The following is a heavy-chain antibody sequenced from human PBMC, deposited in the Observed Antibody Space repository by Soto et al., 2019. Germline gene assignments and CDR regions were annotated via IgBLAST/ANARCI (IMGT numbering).Heavy chain of an antibody. CDR2: IYYSGST. J-gene: IGHJ6*02. CDR3: ARGIEGWYQGRYYYGMDV. CDR1: GGSVSSGSYY. V-gene: IGHV4-61*01. Sequence: QVQLQESGPGLVKPSETLSLTCTVSGGSVSSGSYYWSWIRQPPGKGLEWIGYIYYSGSTNYNPSLKSRVTLSVDTSKNQFSLKLSSVTAADTAVYYCARGIEGWYQGRYYYGMDVWGQGTPVTVSS. D-gene: IGHD6-19*01.